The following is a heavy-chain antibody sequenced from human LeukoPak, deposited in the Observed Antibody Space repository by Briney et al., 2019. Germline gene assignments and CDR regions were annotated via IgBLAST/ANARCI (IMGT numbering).Heavy chain of an antibody. J-gene: IGHJ4*02. D-gene: IGHD6-13*01. Sequence: PSETLSLTCAVYGGSFSGYYWSWLRQPPGKGLEWIGEINHSGSTNYNPSLKSRVTISVDTSKNQFSLKLSSVTAADTAVYYCAIFPVGIAAAGTLYWGQGTLVTVSS. V-gene: IGHV4-34*01. CDR2: INHSGST. CDR1: GGSFSGYY. CDR3: AIFPVGIAAAGTLY.